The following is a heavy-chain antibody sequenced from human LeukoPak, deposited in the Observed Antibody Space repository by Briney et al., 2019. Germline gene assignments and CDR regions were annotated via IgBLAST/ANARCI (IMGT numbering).Heavy chain of an antibody. CDR2: ISAYNGNT. CDR1: GYTFTSYG. Sequence: EASVKVSCKASGYTFTSYGISWVRQAPGQGLEWMGWISAYNGNTNYAQKLQGRVTMTTDTSTSTAYMELRSLRSDDTAVYYCARDVWSYDSSGYYFNWFDPWGQGTLVTVSS. J-gene: IGHJ5*02. D-gene: IGHD3-22*01. V-gene: IGHV1-18*01. CDR3: ARDVWSYDSSGYYFNWFDP.